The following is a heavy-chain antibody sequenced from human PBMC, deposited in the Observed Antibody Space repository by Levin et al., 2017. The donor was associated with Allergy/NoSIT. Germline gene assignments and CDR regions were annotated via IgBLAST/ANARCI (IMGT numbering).Heavy chain of an antibody. CDR2: IKSKSDGGTT. D-gene: IGHD3-22*01. CDR3: TPAVIDSDF. Sequence: PSETLSLTCAASGFPFSNTWMSWVRQAPGKGLEWVGRIKSKSDGGTTDYAAPLKGRFTISRDDSKNTLYLQLNSLKTEDTAVYYCTPAVIDSDFWGQGTLVTVSS. V-gene: IGHV3-15*01. CDR1: GFPFSNTW. J-gene: IGHJ4*02.